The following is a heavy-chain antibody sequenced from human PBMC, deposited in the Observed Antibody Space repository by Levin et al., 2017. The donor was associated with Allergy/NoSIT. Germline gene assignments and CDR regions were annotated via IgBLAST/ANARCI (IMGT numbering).Heavy chain of an antibody. D-gene: IGHD3-16*02. V-gene: IGHV2-70*11. Sequence: SGPTLVKPTQTLTLTCTFSGFSLSTSGMCVSWIRQPPGKALEWLARIDCDDDKYYSNYLNTSLTMSNGTSKNQDILTMTNMDPVDTARDECAAENYGDAWGTDRYYGMDVWGQGTTVTVSS. CDR2: IDCDDDK. CDR1: GFSLSTSGMC. J-gene: IGHJ6*02. CDR3: AAENYGDAWGTDRYYGMDV.